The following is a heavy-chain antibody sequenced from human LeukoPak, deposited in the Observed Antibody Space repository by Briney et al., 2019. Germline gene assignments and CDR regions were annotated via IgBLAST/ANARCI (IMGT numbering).Heavy chain of an antibody. J-gene: IGHJ4*02. CDR2: IYHSGST. Sequence: SETLSLTCAVSGGSISSSYWWSWIRQPPGKGLEWIGEIYHSGSTNYNLSLKSRVTISVDKSKNQFSLKLSSVTAADTAVYYCARMYYYDSSGYYPRDFDYWGQGTLVTVSS. V-gene: IGHV4-4*02. CDR3: ARMYYYDSSGYYPRDFDY. CDR1: GGSISSSYW. D-gene: IGHD3-22*01.